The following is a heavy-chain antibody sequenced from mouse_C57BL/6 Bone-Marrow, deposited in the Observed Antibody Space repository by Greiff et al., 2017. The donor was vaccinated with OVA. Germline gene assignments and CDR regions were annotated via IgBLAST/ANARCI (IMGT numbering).Heavy chain of an antibody. CDR3: ARHYSNHWYFDV. J-gene: IGHJ1*03. CDR1: GFTFSDYG. CDR2: ISNLAYSI. D-gene: IGHD2-5*01. V-gene: IGHV5-15*01. Sequence: EVKLVESGGGLVQPGGSLKLSCAASGFTFSDYGMAWVRQAPRQGPEWVAFISNLAYSIYYADTVTGRFTISRENAKNTLYLEMSSLRSEDTAMYYCARHYSNHWYFDVWGTGTTVTVSS.